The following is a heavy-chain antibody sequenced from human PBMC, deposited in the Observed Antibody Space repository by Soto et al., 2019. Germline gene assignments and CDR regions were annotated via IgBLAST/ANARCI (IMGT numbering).Heavy chain of an antibody. V-gene: IGHV3-30-3*01. CDR3: ARLHGDYGFDY. J-gene: IGHJ4*02. CDR1: GFTFSSYA. CDR2: ISYDGSNK. D-gene: IGHD4-17*01. Sequence: QVQLVESGGDVVQPGRSLRLSCAASGFTFSSYAMHWVRQAPGKGLEWVAVISYDGSNKYYADSVKGRFTISRDNSKNTLYLQMNSLRAEDTAVYYCARLHGDYGFDYWGQGTLVTVSS.